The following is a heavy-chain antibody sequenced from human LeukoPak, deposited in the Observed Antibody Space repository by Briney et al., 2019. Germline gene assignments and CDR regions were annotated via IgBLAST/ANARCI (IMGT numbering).Heavy chain of an antibody. J-gene: IGHJ4*02. CDR3: AKGRYYYDSSGYYRFDY. CDR1: GFTLNTFG. Sequence: GGSLRLSCAASGFTLNTFGMNWVRQAPGKGLEWVAVIWYDGSNKYYADSVKGRFTISRDNSKNTLYLQMNSLRAEDTAVYYCAKGRYYYDSSGYYRFDYWGQGTLVTVSS. V-gene: IGHV3-30*02. CDR2: IWYDGSNK. D-gene: IGHD3-22*01.